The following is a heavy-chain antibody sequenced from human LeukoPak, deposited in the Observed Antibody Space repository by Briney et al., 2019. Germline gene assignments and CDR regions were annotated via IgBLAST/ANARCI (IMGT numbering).Heavy chain of an antibody. CDR1: GGTFSSYA. CDR3: ARGGLATVTTFVYYMDV. CDR2: IIPIFGTA. D-gene: IGHD4-17*01. V-gene: IGHV1-69*05. J-gene: IGHJ6*03. Sequence: SVKVSCKASGGTFSSYAISWVRQAPGQGLEWMGGIIPIFGTANYAQKFQGGVTITTDESTSTAYMELSSLRSEDTAVYYCARGGLATVTTFVYYMDVWGKGTTVTVSS.